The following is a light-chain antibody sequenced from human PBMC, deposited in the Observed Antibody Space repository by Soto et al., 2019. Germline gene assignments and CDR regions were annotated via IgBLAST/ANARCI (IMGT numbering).Light chain of an antibody. CDR2: AAS. Sequence: DIQMTQSPSSLSASVGDRVTITCRASQSITTFLNWYQQKPGKAPKLLIYAASTLQSGVPSRFSGSGSGTDFTLTISSLQPEDFATYYCQQNYSPPPITFDQGTRLEIK. CDR1: QSITTF. J-gene: IGKJ5*01. CDR3: QQNYSPPPIT. V-gene: IGKV1-39*01.